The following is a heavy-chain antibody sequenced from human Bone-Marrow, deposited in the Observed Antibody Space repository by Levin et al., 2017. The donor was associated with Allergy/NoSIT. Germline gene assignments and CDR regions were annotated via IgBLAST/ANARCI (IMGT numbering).Heavy chain of an antibody. CDR2: ISSSGSTI. J-gene: IGHJ4*02. CDR1: GFTFSDYY. CDR3: ARSSHRRDGDKYGFGADY. V-gene: IGHV3-11*01. Sequence: GGSLRLSCAASGFTFSDYYMSWIRQAPGKGLEWVSYISSSGSTIYYADSVKGRFTISRDNAKNSLYLQMNSLRAEDTAVYYCARSSHRRDGDKYGFGADYWGQGTLVTVSS. D-gene: IGHD5-24*01.